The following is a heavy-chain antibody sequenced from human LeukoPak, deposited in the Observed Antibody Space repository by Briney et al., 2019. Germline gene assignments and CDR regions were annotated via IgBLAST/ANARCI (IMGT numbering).Heavy chain of an antibody. V-gene: IGHV1-18*04. J-gene: IGHJ3*02. D-gene: IGHD2-2*01. Sequence: AASVTVSCKASGYTFTGYYMHWVRQAPGQGREGMGWISAYNGNKNYAQKLQGRVTMTTDTSTITAYMELRSLRSDDTAVYYCSCYLELDAFDIWGQGTVVTVSS. CDR1: GYTFTGYY. CDR3: SCYLELDAFDI. CDR2: ISAYNGNK.